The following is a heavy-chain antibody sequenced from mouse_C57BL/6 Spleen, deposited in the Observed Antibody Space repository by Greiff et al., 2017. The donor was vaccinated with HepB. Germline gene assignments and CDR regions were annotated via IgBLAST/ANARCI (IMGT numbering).Heavy chain of an antibody. V-gene: IGHV1-26*01. Sequence: EVQLQQSGPELVKPGASVKISCKASGYTFTDYYMNWVKQSHGKGLEWIGDINPNNGGTSYNQKFKGKATLTVDKSSSTAYMELRSLTSEDSAVYYCARSRGYGSSLDYWGQGTTLTVSS. CDR2: INPNNGGT. CDR1: GYTFTDYY. D-gene: IGHD1-1*01. CDR3: ARSRGYGSSLDY. J-gene: IGHJ2*01.